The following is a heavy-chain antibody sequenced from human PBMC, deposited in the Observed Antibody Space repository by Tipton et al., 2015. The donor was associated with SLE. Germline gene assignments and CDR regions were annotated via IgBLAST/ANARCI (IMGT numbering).Heavy chain of an antibody. CDR1: GFTFSSYA. CDR3: ARATHSSSWYTLGLHPGD. D-gene: IGHD6-13*01. V-gene: IGHV3-23*01. Sequence: GSLRLSCAASGFTFSSYAMSWVRQAPGKGLEWVSAISGSGGSTYYADSVKGRFTISRDNSKNTLYLQMNSLRAEDTAVYYCARATHSSSWYTLGLHPGDWGQGTLVTVSS. J-gene: IGHJ4*02. CDR2: ISGSGGST.